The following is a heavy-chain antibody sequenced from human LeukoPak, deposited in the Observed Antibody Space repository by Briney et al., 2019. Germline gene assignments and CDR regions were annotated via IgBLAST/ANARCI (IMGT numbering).Heavy chain of an antibody. Sequence: GGSLRLYCSASGFIVNSIYRKWLRQAQGQGLEWVSIIYSNANTYYAESVEGRFTISRGNAKNTLFLQMNSLRAEDTAVYFCARVGVGYYHFDYWGQGTLVTVSS. V-gene: IGHV3-53*01. CDR2: IYSNANT. J-gene: IGHJ4*02. D-gene: IGHD3-3*01. CDR1: GFIVNSIY. CDR3: ARVGVGYYHFDY.